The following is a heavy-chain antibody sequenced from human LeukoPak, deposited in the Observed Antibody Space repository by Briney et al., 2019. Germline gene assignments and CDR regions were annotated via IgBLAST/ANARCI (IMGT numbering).Heavy chain of an antibody. CDR2: IYYSETT. CDR3: ARGSTAIL. V-gene: IGHV4-59*11. J-gene: IGHJ2*01. D-gene: IGHD1-26*01. CDR1: GGSLSRHY. Sequence: PSETLSLTCTVSGGSLSRHYWNWLRQPPGKGLEWIGNIYYSETTNYNPSLKSRVSISVDTSKNLLSLKLSSVTAADTAGHYCARGSTAILWGRGTLVTVSS.